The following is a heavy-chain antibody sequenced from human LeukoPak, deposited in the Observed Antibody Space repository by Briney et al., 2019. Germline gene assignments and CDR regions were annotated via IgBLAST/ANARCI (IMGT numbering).Heavy chain of an antibody. J-gene: IGHJ4*02. V-gene: IGHV3-7*01. CDR1: GFTFSSYW. CDR3: ARDRGPGIVDY. Sequence: GGSLRLSCAASGFTFSSYWMSWVRQAPGKGLEWVANIKQDGSEKYYVDSVKGRFTISRDNAKNSLYLQMNSPRAEDTAVYYCARDRGPGIVDYWGQGTLVTVSS. CDR2: IKQDGSEK. D-gene: IGHD6-13*01.